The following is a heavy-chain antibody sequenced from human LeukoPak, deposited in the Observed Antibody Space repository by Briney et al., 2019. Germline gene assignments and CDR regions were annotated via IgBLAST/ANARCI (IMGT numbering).Heavy chain of an antibody. J-gene: IGHJ4*02. V-gene: IGHV4-59*01. CDR2: IYYSGTT. CDR3: ARGDRGPYSGYDGTDY. Sequence: SETLSLTCTVSSGSISSYYWSWIRQPPGKGLEWIGYIYYSGTTNYNPSLKSRVTISVDTSKNQFSLKLSSVTAEDTAVYYCARGDRGPYSGYDGTDYWGQGTLVTVSS. CDR1: SGSISSYY. D-gene: IGHD5-12*01.